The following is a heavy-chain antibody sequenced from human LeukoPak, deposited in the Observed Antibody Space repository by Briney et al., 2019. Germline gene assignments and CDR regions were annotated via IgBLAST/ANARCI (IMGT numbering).Heavy chain of an antibody. D-gene: IGHD3-22*01. CDR1: GGSISSGGCY. V-gene: IGHV4-31*03. CDR3: ARAYYYDSSGYYYRPEPRYYFDY. CDR2: IYYSGST. Sequence: SETLSLTCTVSGGSISSGGCYWSWIRQHPGKGLEWIGYIYYSGSTYYNPSLKSRVTISVDTSKNQFSLKLSSVTAADTAVYYCARAYYYDSSGYYYRPEPRYYFDYWGQGTLVTVSS. J-gene: IGHJ4*02.